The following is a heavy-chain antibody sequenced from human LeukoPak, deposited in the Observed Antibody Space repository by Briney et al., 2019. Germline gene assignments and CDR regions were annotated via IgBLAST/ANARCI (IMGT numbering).Heavy chain of an antibody. CDR1: GFTFSSYG. CDR2: ISYDGSN. V-gene: IGHV3-30*18. D-gene: IGHD6-19*01. J-gene: IGHJ1*01. Sequence: GRSLRLSCAASGFTFSSYGMHWVRQAPGKGLEWVAVISYDGSNNYADSVKGRFTIPRDNSKNTLYLQMKSLRAEDTAVYYCAKERGETVAGTVYFQHWGQGTLVTVSS. CDR3: AKERGETVAGTVYFQH.